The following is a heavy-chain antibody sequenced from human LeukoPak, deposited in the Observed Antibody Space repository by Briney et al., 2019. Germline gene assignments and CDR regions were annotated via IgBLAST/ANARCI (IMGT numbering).Heavy chain of an antibody. CDR2: TNSDGKTT. CDR3: AKGARGDTVTSIVGLNWFDP. J-gene: IGHJ5*02. Sequence: GGSLRLSCAASGFTFSSYWMHWVRQAPGKGLVWVSRTNSDGKTTRYADSAKGRFTISRDNSKNTLYLQMNSLRADDTAVYYCAKGARGDTVTSIVGLNWFDPWGQGTLVTVSS. D-gene: IGHD4-17*01. V-gene: IGHV3-74*01. CDR1: GFTFSSYW.